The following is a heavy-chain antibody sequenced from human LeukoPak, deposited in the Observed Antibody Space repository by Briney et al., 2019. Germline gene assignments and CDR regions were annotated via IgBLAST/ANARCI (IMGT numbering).Heavy chain of an antibody. CDR1: GFTFSSYA. J-gene: IGHJ4*02. CDR3: AKSPGNYEWGEFDY. V-gene: IGHV3-23*01. Sequence: RSGGSLRLSCAASGFTFSSYAMSWVRHAPGKGLEWVSAISGSGGSTYYADSVKGRFTISRDNSKNTLYLQMNSLRAEDTAVYYCAKSPGNYEWGEFDYWGQGTLVTVSS. D-gene: IGHD4-11*01. CDR2: ISGSGGST.